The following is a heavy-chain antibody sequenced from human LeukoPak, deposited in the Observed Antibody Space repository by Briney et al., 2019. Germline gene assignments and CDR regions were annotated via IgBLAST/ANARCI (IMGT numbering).Heavy chain of an antibody. J-gene: IGHJ6*03. V-gene: IGHV4-59*01. Sequence: SETLSLTCSVSGGSINNYYWSWIRQPPGKGLEWIGYIYYSGSTKYNPSLKSRVSISVDKSKNQFSLKLSSVTASDTAVYYCARTLSSGYPDYFYYMDVWGKGTTVTISS. CDR3: ARTLSSGYPDYFYYMDV. CDR2: IYYSGST. CDR1: GGSINNYY. D-gene: IGHD3-22*01.